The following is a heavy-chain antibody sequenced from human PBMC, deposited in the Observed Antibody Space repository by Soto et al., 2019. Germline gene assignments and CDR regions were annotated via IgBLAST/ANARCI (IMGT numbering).Heavy chain of an antibody. CDR3: ARGREEYYFDY. V-gene: IGHV3-21*01. CDR1: GFTFSSYS. J-gene: IGHJ4*02. CDR2: ISSSSSYI. Sequence: GGSLRLSCAASGFTFSSYSMNWVRQAPGKGLEWVSSISSSSSYIYYADSVKGRFTISRDNTKNSLYLQMNSLRAEDTAVYYCARGREEYYFDYWGQGTLVTVSS.